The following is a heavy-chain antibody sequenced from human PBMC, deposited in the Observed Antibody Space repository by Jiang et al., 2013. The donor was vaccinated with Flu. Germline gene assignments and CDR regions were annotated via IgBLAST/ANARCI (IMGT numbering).Heavy chain of an antibody. CDR1: GGSISSYY. CDR2: IYYSGST. Sequence: GLVKPSETLSLTCTVSGGSISSYYWSWIRQPPGKGLEWIGYIYYSGSTNYNPSLKSRVTISVDTSKNQFSLKLSSVTAADTAVYYCARDGGGSSSWLGVYYYYGMDVWGQGTTVTVSS. D-gene: IGHD6-13*01. CDR3: ARDGGGSSSWLGVYYYYGMDV. J-gene: IGHJ6*02. V-gene: IGHV4-59*12.